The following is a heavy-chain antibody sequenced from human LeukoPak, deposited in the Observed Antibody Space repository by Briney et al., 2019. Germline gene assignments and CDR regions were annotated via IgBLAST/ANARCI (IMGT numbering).Heavy chain of an antibody. CDR2: ISYSGGS. J-gene: IGHJ4*02. CDR1: GDSISNYY. V-gene: IGHV4-59*01. D-gene: IGHD3-22*01. CDR3: ARRETYFYDTSGYYSL. Sequence: SETLSLTCTVSGDSISNYYWSWIRQPPGKGLEWIGYISYSGGSNYNPSLKSRVTISLDTSKNQVSLKLRSVTAVDTAVYFCARRETYFYDTSGYYSLWGQGTLVTVSS.